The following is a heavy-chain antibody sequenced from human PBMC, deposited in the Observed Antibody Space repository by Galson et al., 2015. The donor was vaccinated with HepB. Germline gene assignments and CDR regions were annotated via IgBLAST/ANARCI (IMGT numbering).Heavy chain of an antibody. V-gene: IGHV3-30*18. CDR1: GFTFSSYG. J-gene: IGHJ6*02. D-gene: IGHD1-26*01. Sequence: SLRLSCAASGFTFSSYGMHWVRQAAGKGLEWVAAISYDGSNKYYADSVEGRFTISRDNTKNTLYLQMNSLRAEDTAVYYCAKDRVGATQLFNGMDVWGQGTTVTVSS. CDR2: ISYDGSNK. CDR3: AKDRVGATQLFNGMDV.